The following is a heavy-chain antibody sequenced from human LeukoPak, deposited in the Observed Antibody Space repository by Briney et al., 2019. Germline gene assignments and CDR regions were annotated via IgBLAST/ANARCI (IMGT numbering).Heavy chain of an antibody. CDR1: GFTFNNYA. V-gene: IGHV3-23*01. CDR2: ISDSGGKT. D-gene: IGHD3-3*01. CDR3: AREERLITIFGVGTANWFDP. Sequence: GGSLRLSCTAAGFTFNNYAMSWVRQAPGKGLEWVSHISDSGGKTYYADSVKGRFTISRDNSKNTLYLQMDSLRAEDTAVYYCAREERLITIFGVGTANWFDPWGQGTLVTVSS. J-gene: IGHJ5*02.